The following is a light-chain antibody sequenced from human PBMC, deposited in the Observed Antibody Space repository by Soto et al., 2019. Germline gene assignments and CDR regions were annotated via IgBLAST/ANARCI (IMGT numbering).Light chain of an antibody. CDR3: QQLNSYSIT. J-gene: IGKJ5*01. CDR2: AAS. CDR1: QGISSY. Sequence: IQLTQSPSSLSASVGERVTITCRASQGISSYLAWYQQKPGKAPKLPIYAASTLQSGVPSRFSGSGSGTDFTLTISSLQPEDFATYYCQQLNSYSITFGQGTRLEI. V-gene: IGKV1-9*01.